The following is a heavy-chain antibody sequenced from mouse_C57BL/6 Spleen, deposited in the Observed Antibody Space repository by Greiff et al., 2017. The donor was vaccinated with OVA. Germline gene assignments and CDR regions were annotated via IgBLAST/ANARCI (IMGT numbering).Heavy chain of an antibody. V-gene: IGHV2-5*01. CDR3: ATHYSNYADY. Sequence: VKLQESGPGLVQPSQSLSITCTVSGFSLTSYGVHWVRQSPGKGLAWLGVIWSGGSTDYNAAFMSRLSITKDNSKSQDFFKMNSLQADDTAIYYCATHYSNYADYWGQGTSVTVSS. J-gene: IGHJ4*01. CDR1: GFSLTSYG. CDR2: IWSGGST. D-gene: IGHD2-5*01.